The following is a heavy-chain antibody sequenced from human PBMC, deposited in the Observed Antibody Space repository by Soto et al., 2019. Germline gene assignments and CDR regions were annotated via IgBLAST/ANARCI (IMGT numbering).Heavy chain of an antibody. Sequence: SENLSLTCAVSGGSISSGGYSWSWIRQPPGMFLDWIGYIYHSGSTYYNPSLKSRVSISVDRFMNQLSLKLCSVTAADTAVYYCARANYFDYWGQGTLVTVSS. CDR3: ARANYFDY. CDR1: GGSISSGGYS. J-gene: IGHJ4*02. V-gene: IGHV4-30-2*02. CDR2: IYHSGST.